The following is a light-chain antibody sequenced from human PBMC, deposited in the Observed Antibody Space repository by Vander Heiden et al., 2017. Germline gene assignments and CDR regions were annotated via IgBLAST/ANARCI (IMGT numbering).Light chain of an antibody. CDR3: CSSEGSSTPWV. V-gene: IGLV2-23*02. CDR2: EVS. J-gene: IGLJ1*01. Sequence: QSALPHPACVSGSPGQSITISCTGTSSDVGRYNLVSWDQQHPVKAPKLMMYEVSKRPSVVPNRFSGSKSGNTASLTISGLQAEDDADYYCCSSEGSSTPWVFGTGTKLTVL. CDR1: SSDVGRYNL.